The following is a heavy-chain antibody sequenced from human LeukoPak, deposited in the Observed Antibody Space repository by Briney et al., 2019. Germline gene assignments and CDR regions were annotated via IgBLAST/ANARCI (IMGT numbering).Heavy chain of an antibody. CDR2: ISYDGSNR. CDR3: ARDRVGATDYFDY. CDR1: GFTFSSYA. D-gene: IGHD1-26*01. V-gene: IGHV3-30-3*01. Sequence: GGSLRLSCAASGFTFSSYAMSWVRQAPGKGLEWVAVISYDGSNRYYADPVKGRFTISRDNSKNTLYLQMNSLRAEDTAVYYCARDRVGATDYFDYWGQGTLVTVSS. J-gene: IGHJ4*02.